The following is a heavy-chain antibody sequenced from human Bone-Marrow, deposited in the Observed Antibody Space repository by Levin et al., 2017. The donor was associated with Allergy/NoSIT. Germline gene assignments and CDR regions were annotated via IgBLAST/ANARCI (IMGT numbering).Heavy chain of an antibody. V-gene: IGHV1-69*13. CDR1: GGTFSSYA. CDR2: IIPIFGTA. Sequence: SVKVSCKASGGTFSSYAISWVRQAPGQGLEWMGGIIPIFGTANYAQKFQGRVTITADESTSTAYMELSSLRSEDTAVYYCASSGGKLDIVVVPAAVDDAFDIWGQGTMVTVSS. J-gene: IGHJ3*02. D-gene: IGHD2-2*03. CDR3: ASSGGKLDIVVVPAAVDDAFDI.